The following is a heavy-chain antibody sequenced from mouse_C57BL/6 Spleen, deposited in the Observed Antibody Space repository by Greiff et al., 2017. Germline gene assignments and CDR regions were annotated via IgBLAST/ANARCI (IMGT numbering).Heavy chain of an antibody. J-gene: IGHJ4*01. Sequence: QVQLQQPGAELVMPGASVKLSCKASGYTFTSYWMHWVKQRPGQGLEWIGEIDPSDSYTNYNQKFKGKSTLTVDKSSSTAYMQPSSLTSEDAAVYYCARGGGTAQATSSKAMGYWGQGASVTVSS. V-gene: IGHV1-69*01. CDR3: ARGGGTAQATSSKAMGY. CDR2: IDPSDSYT. D-gene: IGHD3-2*02. CDR1: GYTFTSYW.